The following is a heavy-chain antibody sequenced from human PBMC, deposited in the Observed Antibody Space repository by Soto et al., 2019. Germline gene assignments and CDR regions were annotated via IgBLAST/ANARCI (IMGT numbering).Heavy chain of an antibody. CDR3: TTDPGDCEDF. CDR1: GFTFSNSAW. J-gene: IGHJ4*02. Sequence: WGSLGLSCTASGFTFSNSAWMSWVRQAPGKGLEWVGRIKNRADGGTADYAGPVRGRFTISRDDSKNTLFLQMNSLEIEDTAVYYCTTDPGDCEDFWGQGTLVTVSS. V-gene: IGHV3-15*01. D-gene: IGHD2-21*02. CDR2: IKNRADGGTA.